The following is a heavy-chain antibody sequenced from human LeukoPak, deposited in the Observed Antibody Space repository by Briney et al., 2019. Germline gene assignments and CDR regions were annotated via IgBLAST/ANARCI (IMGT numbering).Heavy chain of an antibody. CDR3: VSFYETY. D-gene: IGHD2/OR15-2a*01. CDR2: INGDGSWT. Sequence: PGGSLRLSCAASGNYLMHWVRQAPGKGLVWVSHINGDGSWTTYADSVKGRFTISKDNAKNTVYLQMNSLRAEDTAVYYCVSFYETYWGRGTLVTVSS. V-gene: IGHV3-74*01. CDR1: GNYL. J-gene: IGHJ4*02.